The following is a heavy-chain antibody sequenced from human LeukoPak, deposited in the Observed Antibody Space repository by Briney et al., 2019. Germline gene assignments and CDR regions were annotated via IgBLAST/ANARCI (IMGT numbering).Heavy chain of an antibody. Sequence: SQTLSLTCSISGDSVSTNGAAWNWIRQSPSRGLEWLGRTYYRSKWYSDYAVTMKSRMTINPDTSKNQFSLQLNSVTPEDTAVYYCARGGTSYLGNWFDPWGQGTLVTVSS. J-gene: IGHJ5*02. V-gene: IGHV6-1*01. CDR3: ARGGTSYLGNWFDP. CDR2: TYYRSKWYS. CDR1: GDSVSTNGAA.